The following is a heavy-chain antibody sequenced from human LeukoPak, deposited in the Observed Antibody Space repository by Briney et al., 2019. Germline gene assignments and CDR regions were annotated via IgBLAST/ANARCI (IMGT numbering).Heavy chain of an antibody. CDR3: ARDPRGKVGATVGL. Sequence: GGSLRLSCAASGFTFSSYSMNWVRQAPRKGLEWVSSISSSSSYIYYTDSVKGRFTISRDNAKNSLYLQMISLRAEDTAVYYCARDPRGKVGATVGLWGQGTLVTVSS. V-gene: IGHV3-21*01. CDR1: GFTFSSYS. D-gene: IGHD1-26*01. J-gene: IGHJ4*02. CDR2: ISSSSSYI.